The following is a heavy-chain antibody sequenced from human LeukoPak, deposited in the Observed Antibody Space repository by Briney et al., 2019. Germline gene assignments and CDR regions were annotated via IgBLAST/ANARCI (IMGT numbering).Heavy chain of an antibody. CDR3: ASRGQWLESLSGNWFDP. CDR2: INHSGST. CDR1: GGSFSGYY. V-gene: IGHV4-34*01. J-gene: IGHJ5*02. D-gene: IGHD6-19*01. Sequence: SETLSLTCAVYGGSFSGYYWSWIRQPPGKGLEWIGEINHSGSTKYNPSLKSRVTISVDTSKNQFSLKLTSVTAADTAVYYCASRGQWLESLSGNWFDPWGQGTLVTVSS.